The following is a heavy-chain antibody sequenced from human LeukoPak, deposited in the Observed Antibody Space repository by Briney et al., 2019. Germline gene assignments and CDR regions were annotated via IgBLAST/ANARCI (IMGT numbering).Heavy chain of an antibody. Sequence: GGSLRLSCAGSGFTFSNHQMNWVRRAPGKGLEWVAKIKQDGGEKHYVDSVKGRFTISRDNAKNSLYLQMNSPRVEDTAMYYCARWNYDSGSWVLDYWGQGTLVTVSS. D-gene: IGHD3-10*01. CDR2: IKQDGGEK. CDR3: ARWNYDSGSWVLDY. CDR1: GFTFSNHQ. J-gene: IGHJ4*02. V-gene: IGHV3-7*05.